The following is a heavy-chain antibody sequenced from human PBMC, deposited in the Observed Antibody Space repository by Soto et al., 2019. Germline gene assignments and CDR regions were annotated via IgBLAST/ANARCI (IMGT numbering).Heavy chain of an antibody. CDR2: ISGSGGST. V-gene: IGHV3-23*01. Sequence: EMQLLESGGGLVQPGGSLRLSCAASGFTFSSYAMSWVRQAPGKGLEWVSAISGSGGSTYYADSVKGRFTISRDNSKNTLYLQMNSLRAEDTAVYYCAKVVDVLRYFDWSDFDYWGQGTLVTVSS. D-gene: IGHD3-9*01. CDR1: GFTFSSYA. CDR3: AKVVDVLRYFDWSDFDY. J-gene: IGHJ4*02.